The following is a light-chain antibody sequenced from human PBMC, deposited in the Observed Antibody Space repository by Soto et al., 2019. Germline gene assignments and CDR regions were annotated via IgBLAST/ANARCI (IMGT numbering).Light chain of an antibody. Sequence: QSALTQPPSASGSPGQSVTISCTGTSSDLGGYNFVSWYQQHPGKAPRLMIYEGSKRPSGVSNRFSGSKSGNTASLTISGLQAEDEADYYCCSYAGSSTYVVFGGGTKVTVL. CDR2: EGS. CDR3: CSYAGSSTYVV. V-gene: IGLV2-23*01. J-gene: IGLJ2*01. CDR1: SSDLGGYNF.